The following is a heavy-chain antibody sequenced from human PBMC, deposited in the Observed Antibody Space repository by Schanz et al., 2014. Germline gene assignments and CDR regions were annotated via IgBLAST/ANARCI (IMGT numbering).Heavy chain of an antibody. CDR2: MSYDGSNK. Sequence: VQLLESGGGLVQPGGSLRLSCAASGFTFSIYGMSWVRQAPGKGLEWVAVMSYDGSNKYYADSVKGRFTISRDTPKNTLYVQMNSLRADDTAVYYCARGVRIDYWGQGTLVTVSS. V-gene: IGHV3-30*03. CDR3: ARGVRIDY. J-gene: IGHJ4*02. CDR1: GFTFSIYG. D-gene: IGHD3-3*01.